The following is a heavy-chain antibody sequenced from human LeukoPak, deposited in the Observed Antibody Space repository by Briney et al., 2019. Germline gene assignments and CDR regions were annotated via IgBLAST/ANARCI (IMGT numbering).Heavy chain of an antibody. D-gene: IGHD3-10*01. CDR3: ARTPDGADY. V-gene: IGHV3-7*01. Sequence: GGSLRLSCAASGFTFSSYWTTWFRQAPGKGLEWVANIKQDGTEIFYVDSVRGRFIISRDNAENSLYLQMNSLRVEDTAVYYCARTPDGADYWGQGTLVTVSS. CDR2: IKQDGTEI. J-gene: IGHJ4*02. CDR1: GFTFSSYW.